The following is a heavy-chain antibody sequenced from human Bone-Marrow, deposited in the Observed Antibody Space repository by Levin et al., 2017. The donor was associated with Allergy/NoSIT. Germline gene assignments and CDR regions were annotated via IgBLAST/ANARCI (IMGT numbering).Heavy chain of an antibody. CDR3: ARRHKKGRYYRNCFDP. CDR2: IYPDDSDT. CDR1: GYIFSDFW. J-gene: IGHJ5*02. V-gene: IGHV5-51*01. D-gene: IGHD3-10*01. Sequence: PGESLKISCQGSGYIFSDFWIVWVRQMPGKGLEWMGTIYPDDSDTNYSPSFQGQVTISVDKSISTSYLQWSSLKASDTATYFCARRHKKGRYYRNCFDPWGQGTLVTVSS.